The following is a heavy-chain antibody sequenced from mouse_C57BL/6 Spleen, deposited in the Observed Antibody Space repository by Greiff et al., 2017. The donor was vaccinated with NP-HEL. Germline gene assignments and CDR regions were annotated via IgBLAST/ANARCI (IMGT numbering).Heavy chain of an antibody. CDR1: GFSLTSYA. CDR3: ARNKDYYSNSYYFDY. CDR2: IWTGGGT. J-gene: IGHJ2*01. Sequence: QVQLQQSGPGLVAPSQSLSITCTVSGFSLTSYAISWVRQPPGKGLEWLGVIWTGGGTNYNSALKSRLSISKDNSKSQVFLKMNSLQTDDTARYYCARNKDYYSNSYYFDYWGQGTTLTVSS. V-gene: IGHV2-9-1*01. D-gene: IGHD2-5*01.